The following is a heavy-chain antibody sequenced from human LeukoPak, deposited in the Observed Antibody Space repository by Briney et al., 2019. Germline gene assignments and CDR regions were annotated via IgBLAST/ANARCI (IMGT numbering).Heavy chain of an antibody. V-gene: IGHV3-20*04. CDR1: GFTFDDYG. J-gene: IGHJ4*02. CDR2: INWNGDST. Sequence: GGSLRLSCAASGFTFDDYGMSWVRQAPGKGLEWVSGINWNGDSTVYADSVKGRFTISRDNAKNSLYVQMNSLRAEDTALYYCARGGYYDNSGSADYWGQGTLVTVSS. CDR3: ARGGYYDNSGSADY. D-gene: IGHD3-22*01.